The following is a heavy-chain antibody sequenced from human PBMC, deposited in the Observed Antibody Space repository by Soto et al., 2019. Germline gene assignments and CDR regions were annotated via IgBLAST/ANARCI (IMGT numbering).Heavy chain of an antibody. Sequence: ASVKVSCKASGYTFTSYAMHWVRQAPGQRLEWMGWINAGNGNTKYSQKFQGRVTITRDTSASTAYMELSSLRSEDTAVYYCARGLNYYGSGSYYGPFDYWGQGTLVTISS. CDR2: INAGNGNT. CDR1: GYTFTSYA. V-gene: IGHV1-3*01. CDR3: ARGLNYYGSGSYYGPFDY. J-gene: IGHJ4*02. D-gene: IGHD3-10*01.